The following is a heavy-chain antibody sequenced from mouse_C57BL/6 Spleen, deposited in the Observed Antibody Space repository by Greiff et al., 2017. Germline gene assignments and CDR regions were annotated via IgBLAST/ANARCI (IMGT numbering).Heavy chain of an antibody. CDR3: ARGQDSYYCGSSLDY. J-gene: IGHJ2*01. V-gene: IGHV3-6*01. D-gene: IGHD1-1*01. CDR2: ISYDGSN. Sequence: DVQLQESGPGLVKPSQSLSLTCSVTGYSITSGYYWNWIRQFPGNKLEWMGYISYDGSNNYNPSLKNRISITRDTSKNQFFLTLNSVTTEDTATYYWARGQDSYYCGSSLDYWGQGTTLTVSS. CDR1: GYSITSGYY.